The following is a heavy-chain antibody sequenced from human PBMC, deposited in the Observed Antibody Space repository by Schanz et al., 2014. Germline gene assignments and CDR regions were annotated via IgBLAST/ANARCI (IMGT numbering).Heavy chain of an antibody. CDR2: ITGASDHI. CDR3: AKSDAFDI. Sequence: EVQLLESGGGLVEPGGSLRLSCAASGFIFGSSVMAWVRQAPGKGLEWVSGITGASDHIDYAESVKGRFTISRDNSNKTVDLQMNSLRAEDTAVYYCAKSDAFDIWGQGTLVTVSS. V-gene: IGHV3-23*01. CDR1: GFIFGSSV. J-gene: IGHJ3*02.